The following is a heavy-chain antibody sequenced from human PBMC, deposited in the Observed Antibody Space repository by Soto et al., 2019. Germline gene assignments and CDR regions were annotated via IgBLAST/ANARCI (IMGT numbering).Heavy chain of an antibody. CDR3: ARSASGSSWYFGAFDI. CDR2: IIPILGIA. D-gene: IGHD6-13*01. V-gene: IGHV1-69*02. Sequence: SVKLSCKTSGGTFSIYTISLVRQAPGQGLEWMGRIIPILGIANYAQKFQGRVTITADKSTSTAYMELSSLRSEDTAVYYCARSASGSSWYFGAFDIWGQGTMVTVSS. CDR1: GGTFSIYT. J-gene: IGHJ3*02.